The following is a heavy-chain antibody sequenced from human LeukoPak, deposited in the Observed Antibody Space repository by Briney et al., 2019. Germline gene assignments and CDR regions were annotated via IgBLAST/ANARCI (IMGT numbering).Heavy chain of an antibody. CDR2: IIPIFGTA. CDR3: ARGASPRRAPRWFGEFFFDY. J-gene: IGHJ4*02. D-gene: IGHD3-10*01. V-gene: IGHV1-69*01. Sequence: GASVKVSCKASGGTFSSYAISWVRQAPGQGLEWMGGIIPIFGTANYAQKFQGRVTITADESTSTAYMELSSLRSEDTAVYYCARGASPRRAPRWFGEFFFDYWGQGTLVTVSS. CDR1: GGTFSSYA.